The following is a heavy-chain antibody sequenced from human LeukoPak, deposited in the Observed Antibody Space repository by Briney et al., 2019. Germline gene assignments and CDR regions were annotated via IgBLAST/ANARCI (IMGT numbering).Heavy chain of an antibody. V-gene: IGHV3-33*01. Sequence: GGSLRLSCAASGFTFSNYGIHWVRQAPGKGLEWVAVIWNDGSKTNYVDSVKGRFTISRDNSKNTLYLQLNSPRAEDTAVYYCARDGLIVGATSTDAFDIWGQGTMVTVSS. D-gene: IGHD1-26*01. CDR3: ARDGLIVGATSTDAFDI. CDR2: IWNDGSKT. J-gene: IGHJ3*02. CDR1: GFTFSNYG.